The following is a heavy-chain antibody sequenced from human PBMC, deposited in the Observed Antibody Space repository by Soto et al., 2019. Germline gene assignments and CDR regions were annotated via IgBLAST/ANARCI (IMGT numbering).Heavy chain of an antibody. CDR3: ARPSGSYLYYFDY. V-gene: IGHV4-39*01. CDR2: IYYSGST. J-gene: IGHJ4*02. CDR1: GGSISSNYYY. Sequence: QLQLQESGPGLVKPSESLSLTCTVSGGSISSNYYYWGWIRQPPGKGLEWIGSIYYSGSTYYNPSLKSRVTISVDTSKNQISLKLSSVTAADTAVYYCARPSGSYLYYFDYWGQGTLVTVSS. D-gene: IGHD1-26*01.